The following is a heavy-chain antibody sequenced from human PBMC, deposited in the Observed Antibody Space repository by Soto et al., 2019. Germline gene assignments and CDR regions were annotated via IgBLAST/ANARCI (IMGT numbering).Heavy chain of an antibody. Sequence: QVTLKESGPVLVKPTETLTLTCTVCGFSLSNARMGVSWIRQPPGKALEWLAHIFSNDEKSYSTSLKSRLTISKDTSKSQVVLTMTNMDPVDTATYYCARCTMVRGVITYYYYYGMDVWGQGTTVTVSS. CDR2: IFSNDEK. V-gene: IGHV2-26*01. D-gene: IGHD3-10*01. CDR3: ARCTMVRGVITYYYYYGMDV. CDR1: GFSLSNARMG. J-gene: IGHJ6*02.